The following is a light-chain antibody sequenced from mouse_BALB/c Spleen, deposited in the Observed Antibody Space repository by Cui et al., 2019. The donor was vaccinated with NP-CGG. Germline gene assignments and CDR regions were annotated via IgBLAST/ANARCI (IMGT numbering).Light chain of an antibody. J-gene: IGLJ1*01. CDR2: GTN. CDR1: TGAVTTDNY. V-gene: IGLV1*01. Sequence: QAVVIQESALTKSPGETVTLTCRSSTGAVTTDNYANWVQEKPDHLFTGLIGGTNNRAPGVPARFSGSLIGDEAALTITGAQTEDEAIYFCALWYSNHWVFGGGTKLTVL. CDR3: ALWYSNHWV.